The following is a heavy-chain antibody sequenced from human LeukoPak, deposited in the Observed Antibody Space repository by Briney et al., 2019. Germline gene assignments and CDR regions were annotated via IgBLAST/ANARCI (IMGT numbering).Heavy chain of an antibody. Sequence: SETLSLTCTVSGYSITSGHYWGWIRQPPGKGLEWIGSLYEGETTYYNPSLKTRLTISLDTSKNQFSLRLSSVTAADTAVYYCGSNWSDFDYWGQGILVTVSS. CDR1: GYSITSGHY. CDR2: LYEGETT. V-gene: IGHV4-38-2*02. J-gene: IGHJ4*02. CDR3: GSNWSDFDY. D-gene: IGHD1-1*01.